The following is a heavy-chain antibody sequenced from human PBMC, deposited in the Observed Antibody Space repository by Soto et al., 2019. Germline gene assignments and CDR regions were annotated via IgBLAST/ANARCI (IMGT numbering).Heavy chain of an antibody. CDR2: INPSGGST. Sequence: QVQLVQSGAEVKKPGASVKVSCKASGYTFTSYYMHWVRQAPGQGLEWMGIINPSGGSTSYAQKFQGRVTMNRDMSTSTVYMELSSPRSEGTAMDYCARDGRSFYCSSWYYFDFLGEVTLVTVTS. CDR1: GYTFTSYY. CDR3: ARDGRSFYCSSWYYFDF. V-gene: IGHV1-46*01. J-gene: IGHJ4*02. D-gene: IGHD6-13*01.